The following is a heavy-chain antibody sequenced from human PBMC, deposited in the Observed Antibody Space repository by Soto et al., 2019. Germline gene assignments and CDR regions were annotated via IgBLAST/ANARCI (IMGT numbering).Heavy chain of an antibody. D-gene: IGHD6-13*01. V-gene: IGHV1-3*01. Sequence: ASVKVSCKASGYTLTSYAMHLVRQAPGQRLEWMGWINAGNGNTKYSQKFQGRVTITRDTSASTAYMELSGLRSEDTAVYYCARDPGIEDNNYYYYYYGMDVWGQGTTVTVSS. CDR3: ARDPGIEDNNYYYYYYGMDV. CDR1: GYTLTSYA. CDR2: INAGNGNT. J-gene: IGHJ6*02.